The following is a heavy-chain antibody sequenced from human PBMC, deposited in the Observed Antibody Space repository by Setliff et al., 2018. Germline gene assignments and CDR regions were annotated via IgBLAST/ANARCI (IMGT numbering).Heavy chain of an antibody. CDR1: GFTFSNFA. CDR3: ARDTSGRDALDV. Sequence: GGSLRLSCAASGFTFSNFAMNWVRQAPGKGLEWVSFISAGGSRTYYADSVKGRVTISRDNSKNTLYLQMSSLRAEDTAIYYCARDTSGRDALDVWGQGAMVTVSS. CDR2: ISAGGSRT. J-gene: IGHJ3*01. V-gene: IGHV3-23*01. D-gene: IGHD3-10*01.